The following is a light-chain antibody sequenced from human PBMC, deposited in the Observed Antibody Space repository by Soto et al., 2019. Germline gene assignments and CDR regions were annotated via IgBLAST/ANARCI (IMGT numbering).Light chain of an antibody. Sequence: EIVLTQSPGTLALSPGERATLSCRASQTVTNNYLAWYQQKPCLAPRLLIFGASSRATGIPDRFGGSGSGTDFTLTISSLEPEDFAVYYCQQYGSSPLFTFCPGTKVDFK. V-gene: IGKV3-20*01. CDR3: QQYGSSPLFT. J-gene: IGKJ3*01. CDR1: QTVTNNY. CDR2: GAS.